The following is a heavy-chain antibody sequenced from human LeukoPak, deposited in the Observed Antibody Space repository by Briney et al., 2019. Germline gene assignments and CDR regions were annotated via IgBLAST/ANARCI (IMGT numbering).Heavy chain of an antibody. Sequence: GGSLRLSCAASGFTFSSYAMSWVRQAPGKGLEWVGRIKSKTDGGTTDYAAPVKGRFTISRDDSKNTLYLQMNSLKTEDTAVYYCTTDGLTSVHSSGWYWARLPTQNYYGMDVWGQGTTVTVSS. J-gene: IGHJ6*02. CDR2: IKSKTDGGTT. CDR1: GFTFSSYA. CDR3: TTDGLTSVHSSGWYWARLPTQNYYGMDV. V-gene: IGHV3-15*01. D-gene: IGHD6-19*01.